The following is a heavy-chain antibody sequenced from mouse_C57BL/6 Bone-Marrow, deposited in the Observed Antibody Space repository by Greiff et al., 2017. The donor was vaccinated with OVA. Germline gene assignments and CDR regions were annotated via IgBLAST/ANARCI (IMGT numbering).Heavy chain of an antibody. CDR2: ISSGSSTI. CDR1: GFTFSDYG. V-gene: IGHV5-17*01. CDR3: ARGRLGFDY. Sequence: EVKLMESGGGLVKPGGSLKLSCAASGFTFSDYGMHWVRPAPEKGLEWVAYISSGSSTIYYADTVKGRFTISRDNAKNTLFLQMTSLRSEDTAMYYCARGRLGFDYWGQGTTLTVSS. D-gene: IGHD1-2*01. J-gene: IGHJ2*01.